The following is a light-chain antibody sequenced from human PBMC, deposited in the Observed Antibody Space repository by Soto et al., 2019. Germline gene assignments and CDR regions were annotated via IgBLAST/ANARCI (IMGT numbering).Light chain of an antibody. CDR2: DVS. CDR1: ISDIGAYNY. Sequence: QSVLTQPASVSGSPGQSITISCTGTISDIGAYNYVSWYQQHPGKAPKLIIYDVSNRPSGVSNRFSGSKSGNTASLTISGLQAEDEADYYCNSYTSSSTYVFGTGTKVTVL. V-gene: IGLV2-14*01. CDR3: NSYTSSSTYV. J-gene: IGLJ1*01.